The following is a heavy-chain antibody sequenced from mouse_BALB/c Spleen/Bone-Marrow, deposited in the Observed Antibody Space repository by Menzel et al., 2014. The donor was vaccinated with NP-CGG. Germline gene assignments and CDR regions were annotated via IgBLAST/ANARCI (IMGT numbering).Heavy chain of an antibody. CDR2: IWSGGST. Sequence: QVQLKESGPGLVQPSQSLSITCTVSGFSLSSYGVHWVRQSPGKGLEWLGVIWSGGSTDYNAAFISRLTISKDNSKSQVFFEMTSLQANDTAIYYCARNHRGYYFDYWGQGTTLTVSS. J-gene: IGHJ2*01. D-gene: IGHD3-1*01. CDR3: ARNHRGYYFDY. V-gene: IGHV2-2*02. CDR1: GFSLSSYG.